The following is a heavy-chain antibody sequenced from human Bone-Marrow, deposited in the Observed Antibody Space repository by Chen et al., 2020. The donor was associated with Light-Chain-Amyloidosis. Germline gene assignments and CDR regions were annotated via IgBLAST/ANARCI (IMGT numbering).Heavy chain of an antibody. Sequence: PSSPLSLPFSFSSPSIDSAYWAWIRQPPGKGLEWIGYIFYSGSTTYNPSLKSRVTMSVDTYTNKGERKRKEGKTEDTAGYYCARVQTVTALNYWGQGTMVTVSS. D-gene: IGHD2-21*02. V-gene: IGHV4-59*01. CDR3: ARVQTVTALNY. CDR1: SPSIDSAY. CDR2: IFYSGST. J-gene: IGHJ4*02.